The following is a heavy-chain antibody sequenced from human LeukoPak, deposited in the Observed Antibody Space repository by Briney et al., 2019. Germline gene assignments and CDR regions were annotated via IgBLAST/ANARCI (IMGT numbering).Heavy chain of an antibody. Sequence: SETLSLTCTVSGGSISTTSYHWGWIRQPPGKGLEWIGTIYYGGNTYYNPSLKSRVTISVDTSKNQFSLKLSSVTAADTAVYYCARLDWNYPYNWFDPWGQGTLVTVSS. J-gene: IGHJ5*02. CDR1: GGSISTTSYH. D-gene: IGHD1-7*01. CDR2: IYYGGNT. CDR3: ARLDWNYPYNWFDP. V-gene: IGHV4-39*01.